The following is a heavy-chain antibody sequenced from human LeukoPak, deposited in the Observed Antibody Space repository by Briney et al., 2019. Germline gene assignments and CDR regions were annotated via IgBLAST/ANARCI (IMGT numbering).Heavy chain of an antibody. J-gene: IGHJ4*02. CDR1: GGSISSYY. CDR3: ARRYCSGGSCYPYYFDY. CDR2: IYYSGST. D-gene: IGHD2-15*01. V-gene: IGHV4-59*01. Sequence: SETLSLTCTVSGGSISSYYWSWIRQPPGKGLEWIGYIYYSGSTNYNPSLKSRVTISVDTSKNQFSLNLSSVTAADTAVYYCARRYCSGGSCYPYYFDYWGQGTLVTVSS.